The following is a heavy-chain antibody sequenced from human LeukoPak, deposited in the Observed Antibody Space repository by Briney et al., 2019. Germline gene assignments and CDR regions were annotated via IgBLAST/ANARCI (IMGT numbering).Heavy chain of an antibody. CDR3: ANGLGPPHCSGRGCASRYFHS. J-gene: IGHJ4*02. Sequence: GAXRLSCAASGFTFSNYVRYWVRQGPGKGVEGVATVSTSGTKSIYPLSLQGRFILSSDHSRYMVSLHMYSLRGEDTAIYYCANGLGPPHCSGRGCASRYFHSCGRGPLLSVSS. D-gene: IGHD2-15*01. CDR2: VSTSGTKS. CDR1: GFTFSNYV. V-gene: IGHV3-23*05.